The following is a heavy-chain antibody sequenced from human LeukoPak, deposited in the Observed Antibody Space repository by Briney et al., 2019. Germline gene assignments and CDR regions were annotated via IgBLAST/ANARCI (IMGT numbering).Heavy chain of an antibody. D-gene: IGHD3-22*01. CDR2: INHSGST. CDR3: ARGLVITTVWFDP. V-gene: IGHV4-34*01. J-gene: IGHJ5*02. CDR1: GGSFSGYY. Sequence: SETLSLTCAVYGGSFSGYYWGWIRQPPGKGLEWIGEINHSGSTNYNPSLKSRVTISVDTSKNQFSLKLSSVTAADTAVYYCARGLVITTVWFDPWGQGTLVTVSS.